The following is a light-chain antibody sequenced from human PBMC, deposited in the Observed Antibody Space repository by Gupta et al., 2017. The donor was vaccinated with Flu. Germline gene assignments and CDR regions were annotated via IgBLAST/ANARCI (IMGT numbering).Light chain of an antibody. J-gene: IGLJ2*01. CDR1: SSNIGSNT. Sequence: QSLLTQPPSASGTPGQRVTISCSGISSNIGSNTVNWYQQLPGTAPKLRIYSNNQRPSGVPDRFSGSKSGTSASLAISGLQSEDEADYYCAAWDDSLNGVVCGGGTKLTVL. V-gene: IGLV1-44*01. CDR2: SNN. CDR3: AAWDDSLNGVV.